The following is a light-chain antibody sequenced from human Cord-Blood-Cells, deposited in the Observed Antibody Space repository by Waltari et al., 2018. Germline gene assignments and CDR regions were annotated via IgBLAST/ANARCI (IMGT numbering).Light chain of an antibody. CDR2: SNN. J-gene: IGLJ2*01. Sequence: QSVLTQPPSASGTPGQRVTISCSGSSSNIGSCTVNWYQQLPGTAPKLLIISNNRRPSGVPDRFSCSKSCTSASLAISGVQSADEADYYCAAWDDSLNGVVFGGGTKLTVL. CDR3: AAWDDSLNGVV. CDR1: SSNIGSCT. V-gene: IGLV1-44*01.